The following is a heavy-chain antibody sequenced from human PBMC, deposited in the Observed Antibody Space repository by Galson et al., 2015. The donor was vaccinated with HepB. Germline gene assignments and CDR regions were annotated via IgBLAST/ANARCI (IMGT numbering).Heavy chain of an antibody. CDR1: GSTLSTYS. Sequence: SLRLSCAASGSTLSTYSINWVRQAPGKGLEWVSYISSSSTMIYYADSVKGRFTISRDNAKNTVYLQMNSLRDEDTAVYYCARRGRGPDYWGQGTLVTVSS. D-gene: IGHD3-10*01. J-gene: IGHJ4*02. CDR2: ISSSSTMI. CDR3: ARRGRGPDY. V-gene: IGHV3-48*02.